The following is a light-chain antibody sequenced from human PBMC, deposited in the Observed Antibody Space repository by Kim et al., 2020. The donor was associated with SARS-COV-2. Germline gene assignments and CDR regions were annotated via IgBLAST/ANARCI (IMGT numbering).Light chain of an antibody. J-gene: IGKJ3*01. Sequence: ASIGDRVTITCRASQNIDSYLNWYQQRPGKAPKLLIYAASSLQSGVPSRFSGSGSGTFFTLIINSLQPEDFATYYCQQSYLTPFTFGPGTKVDIK. CDR1: QNIDSY. V-gene: IGKV1-39*01. CDR3: QQSYLTPFT. CDR2: AAS.